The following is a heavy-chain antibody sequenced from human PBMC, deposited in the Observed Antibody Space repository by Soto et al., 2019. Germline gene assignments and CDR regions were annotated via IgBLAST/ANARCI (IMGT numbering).Heavy chain of an antibody. CDR2: IIPIFGTA. CDR3: ARVSYYYGSGSPYNWFDP. J-gene: IGHJ5*02. V-gene: IGHV1-69*06. D-gene: IGHD3-10*01. CDR1: GCTFSSYA. Sequence: QVQLVQSGAEVKKPGSSVKVSCKASGCTFSSYAISWVRQAPGQGLEWMGGIIPIFGTANYAQKFQGRVTLTADKSPSTAYMESSSLRSEDTAMYDCARVSYYYGSGSPYNWFDPWGQGTLVTVSS.